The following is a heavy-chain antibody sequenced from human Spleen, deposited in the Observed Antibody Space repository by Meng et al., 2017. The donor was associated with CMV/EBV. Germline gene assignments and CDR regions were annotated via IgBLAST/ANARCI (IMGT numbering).Heavy chain of an antibody. J-gene: IGHJ6*02. CDR3: ARVEGSGWRYYYFYGMDV. CDR1: GYTFMDYY. D-gene: IGHD6-19*01. CDR2: INPNGGDI. V-gene: IGHV1-2*02. Sequence: ASVKVSCKASGYTFMDYYMYWVRQAPGQGLEWMGWINPNGGDINYAQRFQGRVTMTRDTSISTAYMELSRLRSDDTAVYYCARVEGSGWRYYYFYGMDVWGQGTTVTVSS.